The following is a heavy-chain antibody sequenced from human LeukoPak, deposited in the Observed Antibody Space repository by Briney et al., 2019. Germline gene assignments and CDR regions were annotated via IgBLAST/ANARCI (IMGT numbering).Heavy chain of an antibody. D-gene: IGHD7-27*01. CDR2: MGSNSGDT. J-gene: IGHJ4*02. V-gene: IGHV1-8*01. CDR3: VRGPPNWGFDY. CDR1: GYTFTNYD. Sequence: ASVKVSCKASGYTFTNYDINWVRQATGQGLEWMGWMGSNSGDTGYAQKFQGRVTMTRDTFISTAYMVLNNVRSEDTAVYYCVRGPPNWGFDYWGQGTLVTVSS.